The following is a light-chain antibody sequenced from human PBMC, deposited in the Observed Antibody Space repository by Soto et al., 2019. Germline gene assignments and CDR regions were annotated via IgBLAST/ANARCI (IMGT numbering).Light chain of an antibody. CDR2: GAS. J-gene: IGKJ5*01. Sequence: EIVLTQSPGTLSLSPGEGATLSCRASQSVSNNYLAWYQQKPGQAPRLLIYGASNRATGIPDRFSGSGSGTDFTLTISRLEPEDFAVYYCQQYGGSLMTFGQGTRLEIK. V-gene: IGKV3-20*01. CDR3: QQYGGSLMT. CDR1: QSVSNNY.